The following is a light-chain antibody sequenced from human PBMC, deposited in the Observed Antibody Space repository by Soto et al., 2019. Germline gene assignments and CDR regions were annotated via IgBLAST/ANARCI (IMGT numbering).Light chain of an antibody. J-gene: IGLJ2*01. CDR2: EVS. CDR3: SAYTISSSLVV. CDR1: SNDVGGYNY. Sequence: QSALTQPASVSGSPGQSITISCAGTSNDVGGYNYVSWYQQHPGKAPKLMIYEVSHRPSGVSNRFSGSKSGNTASLTISGLQAEDEADYYCSAYTISSSLVVFGGGTKVTVL. V-gene: IGLV2-14*01.